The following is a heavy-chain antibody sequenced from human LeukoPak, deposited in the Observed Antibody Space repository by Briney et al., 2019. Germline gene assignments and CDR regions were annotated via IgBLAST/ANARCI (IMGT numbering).Heavy chain of an antibody. D-gene: IGHD3-9*01. CDR3: ARAPGFYYFDY. J-gene: IGHJ4*02. V-gene: IGHV3-48*01. CDR1: GFTFSSYS. CDR2: ISSSSNTI. Sequence: GGSLRLSCAASGFTFSSYSMNWVRQAPGKGLEWVSYISSSSNTIYYADSVKGRFTISRDNAKNSLYLQMNSLRAEDTAVYYCARAPGFYYFDYWGQGTLVTVSS.